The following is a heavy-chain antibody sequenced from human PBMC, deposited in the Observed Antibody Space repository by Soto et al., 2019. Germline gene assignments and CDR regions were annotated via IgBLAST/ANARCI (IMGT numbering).Heavy chain of an antibody. CDR3: ARDPPDSGSLLATDY. CDR1: GGTFSSYA. CDR2: IIPIFGTA. D-gene: IGHD1-26*01. Sequence: SVKVSCKASGGTFSSYAISWVRQAPGQGLEWMGGIIPIFGTANYAQKFQGRVTITADESTCTAYMELSSLRSEDTAVYYCARDPPDSGSLLATDYWGQGTLVTVSS. J-gene: IGHJ4*02. V-gene: IGHV1-69*13.